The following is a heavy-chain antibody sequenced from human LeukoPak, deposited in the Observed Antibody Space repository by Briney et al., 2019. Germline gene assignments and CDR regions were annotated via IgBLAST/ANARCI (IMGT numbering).Heavy chain of an antibody. CDR1: GYTFSSYA. D-gene: IGHD5-12*01. CDR3: AKDIVATWFDP. J-gene: IGHJ5*02. CDR2: ISGSGGST. V-gene: IGHV3-23*01. Sequence: GGSLRLSCAASGYTFSSYAMSCVRHAPGKGLEWVSAISGSGGSTYYADSVKGRFTISRDNPKNTLYLQMNSLRAEDTAVYYCAKDIVATWFDPWGQGTLVTVSS.